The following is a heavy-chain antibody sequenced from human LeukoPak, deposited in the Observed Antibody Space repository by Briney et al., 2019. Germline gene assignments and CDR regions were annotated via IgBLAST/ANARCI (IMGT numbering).Heavy chain of an antibody. CDR2: ISASRGIT. Sequence: GGSLRLSCAASGFNYSSYTMNWVRQAPGMGLEWLSYISASRGITYYADSVKGRFTISRDNAKNSLYLQMNSLGAEDTAVYYCVXGSLASGVVVYYYYYLDVWGKGTTVTVSS. D-gene: IGHD3-3*01. V-gene: IGHV3-48*01. J-gene: IGHJ6*03. CDR1: GFNYSSYT. CDR3: VXGSLASGVVVYYYYYLDV.